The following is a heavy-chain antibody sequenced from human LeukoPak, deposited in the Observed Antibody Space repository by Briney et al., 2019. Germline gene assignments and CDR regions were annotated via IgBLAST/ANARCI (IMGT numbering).Heavy chain of an antibody. CDR2: ISAYNGNT. D-gene: IGHD4-23*01. V-gene: IGHV1-18*01. J-gene: IGHJ4*02. CDR3: ARDPRYGGNSDSDY. Sequence: ASVKVSCKASGYTFTSYGMSWVRQAPGQGLEWMGWISAYNGNTNYAQKLQGRVTMTTDTSTSTAYMELRSLRSDDTAVYYCARDPRYGGNSDSDYWGQGTLVTVSS. CDR1: GYTFTSYG.